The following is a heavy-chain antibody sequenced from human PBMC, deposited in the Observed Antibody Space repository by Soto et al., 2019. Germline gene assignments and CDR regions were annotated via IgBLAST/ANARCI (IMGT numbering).Heavy chain of an antibody. CDR1: GGSFSGYY. Sequence: PSETLSLTCAVYGGSFSGYYWSWTRQPPGKGLEWIGEINHSGSTNYNPSLKSRVTISVDTSKNQFSLKLSSVTAADTAVYYCARDSSSWTYYYYGMDVWGQGTTVTVSS. V-gene: IGHV4-34*01. J-gene: IGHJ6*02. CDR3: ARDSSSWTYYYYGMDV. CDR2: INHSGST. D-gene: IGHD6-13*01.